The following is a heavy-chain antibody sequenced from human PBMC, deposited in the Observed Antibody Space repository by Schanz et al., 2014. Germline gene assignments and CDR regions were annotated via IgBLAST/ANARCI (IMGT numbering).Heavy chain of an antibody. CDR1: GFNFNNYD. V-gene: IGHV1-8*01. CDR3: ARALKGKVAIIGMIAAQNYYDRAV. D-gene: IGHD2-21*01. J-gene: IGHJ6*03. CDR2: MNPKTGNT. Sequence: QVQLVQSGAEVKKPGASVKVSCTASGFNFNNYDINWVRQATGQGLEWMGWMNPKTGNTDHAQKFQGRVSMTWDTSTSTAYLDLSRLRSEDTGVYYCARALKGKVAIIGMIAAQNYYDRAVWGKGTTXTVSS.